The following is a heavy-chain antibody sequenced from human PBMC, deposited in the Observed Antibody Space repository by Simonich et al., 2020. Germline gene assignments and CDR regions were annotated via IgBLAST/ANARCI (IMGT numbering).Heavy chain of an antibody. CDR2: IKHSGTN. V-gene: IGHV4-34*01. CDR1: GGSFSGYY. J-gene: IGHJ3*02. Sequence: QVQLQQWGAGLLKPSETLSLTCAVYGGSFSGYYWSWIRQPPGKGLEWIGEIKHSGTNNHNPTLKIRVTISVDTSKNQFSLKLSSVTAADTAVYYCARVGGPDAFDIWGQGTMVTVSS. D-gene: IGHD1-26*01. CDR3: ARVGGPDAFDI.